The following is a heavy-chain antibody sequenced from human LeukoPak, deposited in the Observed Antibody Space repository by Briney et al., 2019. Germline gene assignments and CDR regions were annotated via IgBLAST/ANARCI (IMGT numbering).Heavy chain of an antibody. V-gene: IGHV3-30*04. J-gene: IGHJ5*02. CDR3: AKRTPYPTFDP. Sequence: GSLRLSCAASGFTFSSYAMHWVRQAPGKGLEWVAVISYDGSNKYYADSVKGRFTISRDNSKNTLYLQMNSLRAEDTAVYYCAKRTPYPTFDPWGQGTLVTVSS. CDR1: GFTFSSYA. CDR2: ISYDGSNK. D-gene: IGHD1-1*01.